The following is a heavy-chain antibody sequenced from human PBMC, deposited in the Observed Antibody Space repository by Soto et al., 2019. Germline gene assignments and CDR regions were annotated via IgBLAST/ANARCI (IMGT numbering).Heavy chain of an antibody. CDR3: ARQIYDSDTGPNFQYYFDS. J-gene: IGHJ4*02. CDR2: IDPSDSQA. D-gene: IGHD3-22*01. V-gene: IGHV5-10-1*01. Sequence: GESLKISCKGPGYSFAGYWITWVRQKPGKGLEWMGRIDPSDSQAYYSPSFRGHVTISVTKSITTVFLQWSSLRASDTAMYYCARQIYDSDTGPNFQYYFDSWGQGTPVTVSS. CDR1: GYSFAGYW.